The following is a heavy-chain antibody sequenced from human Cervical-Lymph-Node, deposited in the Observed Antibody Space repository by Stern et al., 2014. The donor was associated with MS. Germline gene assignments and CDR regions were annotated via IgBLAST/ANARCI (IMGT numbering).Heavy chain of an antibody. D-gene: IGHD6-13*01. J-gene: IGHJ6*01. CDR3: ARDRRGRAAVGKKMYYHAMDV. V-gene: IGHV3-30*04. Sequence: QVQLGQSGGGVVQPGRSLRLSCAASGFIFRSYAMYWVRQAPGKGLEWVAVISFDGSNRYYADSVKGRFTISRDNSEKTVYLQLNSLRPEDTAVYYCARDRRGRAAVGKKMYYHAMDVWGQGTTVTVSA. CDR1: GFIFRSYA. CDR2: ISFDGSNR.